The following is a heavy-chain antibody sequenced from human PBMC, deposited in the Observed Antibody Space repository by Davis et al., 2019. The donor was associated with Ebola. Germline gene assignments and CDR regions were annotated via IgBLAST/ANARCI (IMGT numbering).Heavy chain of an antibody. CDR2: IYYSGTT. V-gene: IGHV4-31*03. J-gene: IGHJ3*02. Sequence: LRLSCSVAGGSISSGGYYWNWNRQHPGEGLEWIGIIYYSGTTHYNPSRKSRVIISRATSKNQFSLKLSSVTAADTAVYYCAREAGGGAFDIWGQGTMITVSS. D-gene: IGHD3-16*01. CDR1: GGSISSGGYY. CDR3: AREAGGGAFDI.